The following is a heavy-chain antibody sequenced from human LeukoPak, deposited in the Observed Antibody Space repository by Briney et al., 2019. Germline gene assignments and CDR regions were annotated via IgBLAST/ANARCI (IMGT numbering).Heavy chain of an antibody. D-gene: IGHD2-21*02. J-gene: IGHJ1*01. CDR2: INWNSGVT. Sequence: GGSLRLSCAASGFTFDDYGMIWVRQVPGKGLEWVSDINWNSGVTGYADSVKGRFNISRDNAKNYLFLEMNSLRDEDTAFYYCARGDGPTVTADYFQNWGQGTLVTVS. V-gene: IGHV3-20*04. CDR1: GFTFDDYG. CDR3: ARGDGPTVTADYFQN.